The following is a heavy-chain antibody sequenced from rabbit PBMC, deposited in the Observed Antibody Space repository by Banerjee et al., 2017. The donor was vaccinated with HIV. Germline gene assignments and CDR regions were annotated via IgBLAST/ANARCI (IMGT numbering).Heavy chain of an antibody. V-gene: IGHV1S40*01. Sequence: QSLEESGGDLVKPGASLTLTCTASGFSFSSSYYMCWVRQAPGKGLEWIACIYAGSSGSTYYASWAKGRFTISKTSSTTVTLQMTSLTAADTATYFCARDLDDDYGDYYFNLWGLGTLVTVS. CDR3: ARDLDDDYGDYYFNL. CDR2: IYAGSSGST. D-gene: IGHD2-1*01. CDR1: GFSFSSSYY. J-gene: IGHJ4*01.